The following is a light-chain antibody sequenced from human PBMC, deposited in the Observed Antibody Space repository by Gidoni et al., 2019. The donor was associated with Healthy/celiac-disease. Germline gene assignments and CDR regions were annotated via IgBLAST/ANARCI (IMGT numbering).Light chain of an antibody. CDR3: QQYGSSPPWT. Sequence: RHPVSSSYLAWYQQKPGQAPRLLIYGASSRATGIPDRFSGSGSGTVFTPTISRRKPEDFAVYYCQQYGSSPPWTFGQGTKVEIK. J-gene: IGKJ1*01. CDR1: HPVSSSY. CDR2: GAS. V-gene: IGKV3-20*01.